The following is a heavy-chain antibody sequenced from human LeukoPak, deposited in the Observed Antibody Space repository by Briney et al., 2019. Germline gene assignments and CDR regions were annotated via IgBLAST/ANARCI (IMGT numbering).Heavy chain of an antibody. CDR1: GGSISSSSYY. CDR3: ARNYYDSSGYPTRFDP. J-gene: IGHJ5*02. V-gene: IGHV4-39*07. CDR2: IYYSGST. D-gene: IGHD3-22*01. Sequence: SETLSLTCTVSGGSISSSSYYWGWIRQPPGKGLEWIGSIYYSGSTYYNPSLKSRVTISVDTSKNQFSLKLSSVTAADTAVYYCARNYYDSSGYPTRFDPWGQGTLVTVSS.